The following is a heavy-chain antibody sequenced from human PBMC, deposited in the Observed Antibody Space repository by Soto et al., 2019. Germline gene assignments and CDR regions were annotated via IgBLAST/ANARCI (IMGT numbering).Heavy chain of an antibody. Sequence: ASVKVSCKASGYTFTSYAMHWVRQAPGQRLEWMGWINAGNGNTKYSQKFQGRVTITRDTSASTAYMELGSLRSEDTAVYYCALYQLLPTAQRDAFDIWGQGTMVTVSS. CDR1: GYTFTSYA. J-gene: IGHJ3*02. V-gene: IGHV1-3*01. D-gene: IGHD2-2*01. CDR3: ALYQLLPTAQRDAFDI. CDR2: INAGNGNT.